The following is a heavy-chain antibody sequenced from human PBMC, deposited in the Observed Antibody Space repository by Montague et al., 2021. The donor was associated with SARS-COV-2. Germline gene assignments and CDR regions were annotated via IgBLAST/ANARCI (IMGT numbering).Heavy chain of an antibody. V-gene: IGHV3-48*03. D-gene: IGHD3-10*01. J-gene: IGHJ4*02. CDR1: GFSFSSYE. Sequence: SLRLSCAASGFSFSSYEMNWVRQAPGKGLEWLSYISSRGDHIYYTDSVKGRFTVSRDNAGSSLFLQIDSLRVEDTAVYYCARDRRPDSDGSGSLDNWGQGTLVTVSS. CDR3: ARDRRPDSDGSGSLDN. CDR2: ISSRGDHI.